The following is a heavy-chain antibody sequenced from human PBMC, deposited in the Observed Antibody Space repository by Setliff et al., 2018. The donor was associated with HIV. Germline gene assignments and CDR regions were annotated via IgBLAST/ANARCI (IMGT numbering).Heavy chain of an antibody. CDR2: IIPILGIP. D-gene: IGHD2-2*02. CDR3: AKEQEIGSYLDP. J-gene: IGHJ5*02. CDR1: GGAFISHT. V-gene: IGHV1-69*04. Sequence: SVKVSCKAAGGAFISHTFTWVRQAPGQGLEWMGRIIPILGIPNYAQNSQGRLTISADKSTRTAYPELSSLRSDDSAVYFCAKEQEIGSYLDPWGQGTLVTVSS.